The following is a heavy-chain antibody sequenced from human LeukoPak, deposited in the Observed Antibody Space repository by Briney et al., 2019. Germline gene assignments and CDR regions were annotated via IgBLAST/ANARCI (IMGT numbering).Heavy chain of an antibody. J-gene: IGHJ5*02. V-gene: IGHV3-53*01. CDR3: ARVKNDSVWGSYRPPKFGWFDP. CDR2: IYSGGST. D-gene: IGHD3-16*02. Sequence: PGGSLRLSCAASGFTVSSNYMSWVRQAPGKGLEWVSVIYSGGSTYYADSVKGRFTISRDNSKNTLYLQMNSLRAEDTAVYYCARVKNDSVWGSYRPPKFGWFDPWGQGTLVTVSS. CDR1: GFTVSSNY.